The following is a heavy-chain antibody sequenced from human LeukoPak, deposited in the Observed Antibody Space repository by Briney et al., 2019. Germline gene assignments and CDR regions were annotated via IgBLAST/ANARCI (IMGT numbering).Heavy chain of an antibody. CDR1: GFTFSSYW. D-gene: IGHD2-15*01. CDR3: ARGCSGGSCYESKFDP. V-gene: IGHV3-74*01. CDR2: INDDGSST. J-gene: IGHJ5*02. Sequence: GGSLRLSCAASGFTFSSYWMHWVRQAPGKGLVWVSRINDDGSSTAYADSVKGRFTISRDNAKNSLYLQMNSLRAEDTAVYYCARGCSGGSCYESKFDPWGQGTLVTVSS.